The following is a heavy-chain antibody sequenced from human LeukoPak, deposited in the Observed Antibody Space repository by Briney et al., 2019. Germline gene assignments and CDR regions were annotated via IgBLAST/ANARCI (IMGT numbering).Heavy chain of an antibody. CDR2: IWYDGSNK. D-gene: IGHD3-22*01. Sequence: PGGSLRLSCAASGFSFSSYGMHWVRQAPGKGLEWVADIWYDGSNKYYVDSAKGGVTISRDNSKNTLYLQMNSLRAEDTAVYYCAKANYYDSSENAFDIWGQGTMVTVSS. V-gene: IGHV3-33*06. CDR3: AKANYYDSSENAFDI. CDR1: GFSFSSYG. J-gene: IGHJ3*02.